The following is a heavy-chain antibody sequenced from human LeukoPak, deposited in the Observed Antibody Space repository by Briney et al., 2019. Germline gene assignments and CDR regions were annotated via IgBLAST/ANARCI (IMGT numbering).Heavy chain of an antibody. CDR2: ISSSGSTI. J-gene: IGHJ4*02. V-gene: IGHV3-11*04. CDR3: ARAYPVDVVVVPAAPDY. Sequence: GGSLSLSCAASGFTFSDYYMSWIRQAPGKGLEWVSYISSSGSTIYYADSVKGRFTISRDNAKNTLYLQMNSLRAEDTAVYYCARAYPVDVVVVPAAPDYWGQGTLVTVSS. CDR1: GFTFSDYY. D-gene: IGHD2-2*01.